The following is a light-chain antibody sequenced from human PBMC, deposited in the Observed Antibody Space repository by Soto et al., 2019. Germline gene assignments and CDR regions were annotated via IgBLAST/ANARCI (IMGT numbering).Light chain of an antibody. CDR2: EVT. V-gene: IGLV2-8*01. CDR3: TSYAGTKMV. Sequence: QSALTQPPSASGSPGQSVTISCTGTSNDVGGYNYVSWYQQYPGKAPKLMIFEVTKRPSGVPDRFSGSKSANTASLTVSGHQAEDEDDYYCTSYAGTKMVFGGGTKVTVL. J-gene: IGLJ2*01. CDR1: SNDVGGYNY.